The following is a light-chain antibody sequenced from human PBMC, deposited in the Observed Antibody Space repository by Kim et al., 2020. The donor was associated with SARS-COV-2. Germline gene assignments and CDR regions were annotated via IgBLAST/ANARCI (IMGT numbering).Light chain of an antibody. J-gene: IGLJ2*01. CDR2: TDT. Sequence: GQGVSISCSGGSSNIEGNAVIWYQLLPGRAPKLLIYTDTQRPSGVPDRFSGSKSGTSASLAISGLQSEDEADYYCAAWDDSLNGVIFGGGTQLTVL. V-gene: IGLV1-44*01. CDR1: SSNIEGNA. CDR3: AAWDDSLNGVI.